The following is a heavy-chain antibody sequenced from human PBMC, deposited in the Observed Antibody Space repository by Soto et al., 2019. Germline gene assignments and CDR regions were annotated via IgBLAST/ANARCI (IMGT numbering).Heavy chain of an antibody. J-gene: IGHJ4*02. D-gene: IGHD5-18*01. CDR1: KFTFSSYA. Sequence: QAQLVESGGGVVQPGRSLRLSCAASKFTFSSYAMHWVRQAPGKGLQWVALVSYDGSNKYYADSVRGRFTISRDNSKNTLYLQMNSLRVEDTAVYYWGRGGGIQLWLAFEYWGQGTLVTVSS. CDR3: GRGGGIQLWLAFEY. V-gene: IGHV3-30*04. CDR2: VSYDGSNK.